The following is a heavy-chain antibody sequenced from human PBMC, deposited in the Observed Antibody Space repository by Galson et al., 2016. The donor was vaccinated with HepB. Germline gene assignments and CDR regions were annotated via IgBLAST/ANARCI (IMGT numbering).Heavy chain of an antibody. CDR3: ARDYGGNSGWFDP. CDR1: GYTFTSYD. Sequence: SVKASCKASGYTFTSYDLNWVRQATGQGLEWLGWMNPNSGDTSYAQKFQGRVTLTRSTSLRTAYMELRSLTSEDTAVYYCARDYGGNSGWFDPWGQGTLVTVSS. D-gene: IGHD4-23*01. CDR2: MNPNSGDT. V-gene: IGHV1-8*01. J-gene: IGHJ5*02.